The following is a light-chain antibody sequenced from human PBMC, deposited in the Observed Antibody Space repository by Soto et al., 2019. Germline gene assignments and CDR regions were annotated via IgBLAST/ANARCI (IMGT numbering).Light chain of an antibody. J-gene: IGKJ5*01. Sequence: EIVLTQSPGTLSLSPGERATLSCGASQSVSRRYLAWFQQKPGQAPRLLIYGASSRATGIPDRFSGSGSGTEFTLTISSLQSEDFAVYYCQQYNNWPPVTFGQGTRLEIK. CDR2: GAS. CDR1: QSVSRRY. CDR3: QQYNNWPPVT. V-gene: IGKV3-20*01.